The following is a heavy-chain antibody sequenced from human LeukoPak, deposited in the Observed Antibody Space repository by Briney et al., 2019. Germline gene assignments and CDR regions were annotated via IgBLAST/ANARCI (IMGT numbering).Heavy chain of an antibody. Sequence: GGSLRLSCAASGFSFSNYAMSWVRQAPARGPEWVSSMRGGGETFYADSVKGRFTISRDNSKNTVYLQMDSLRVEDTAVYYCGKTTTGYSSGRYPGWPVDYWGQGTLVTVSS. CDR2: MRGGGET. V-gene: IGHV3-23*01. CDR3: GKTTTGYSSGRYPGWPVDY. J-gene: IGHJ4*02. D-gene: IGHD6-19*01. CDR1: GFSFSNYA.